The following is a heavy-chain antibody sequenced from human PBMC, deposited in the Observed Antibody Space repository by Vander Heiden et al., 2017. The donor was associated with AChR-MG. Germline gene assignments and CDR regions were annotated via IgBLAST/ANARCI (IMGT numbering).Heavy chain of an antibody. CDR1: GFTFSTYA. CDR3: AKDIGGGSCYAPYDY. V-gene: IGHV3-23*01. CDR2: LSGRGGST. Sequence: EVQLLESGGGLVQPGGSLRLSCAASGFTFSTYAMSSVRHATGKGLEWVSTLSGRGGSTFYADSVKGRFTISRDISQNTLYLQMNSLGAEDTAVYYCAKDIGGGSCYAPYDYWGQGTLVTVSS. D-gene: IGHD2-15*01. J-gene: IGHJ4*02.